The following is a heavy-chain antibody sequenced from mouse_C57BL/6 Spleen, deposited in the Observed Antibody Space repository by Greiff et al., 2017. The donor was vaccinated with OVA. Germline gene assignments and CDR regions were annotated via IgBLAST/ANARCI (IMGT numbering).Heavy chain of an antibody. V-gene: IGHV5-16*01. D-gene: IGHD1-1*01. CDR1: GFTFSDYY. CDR2: INYDGSST. J-gene: IGHJ2*01. Sequence: EVKLMESEGGLVQPGSSMKLSCTASGFTFSDYYMAWVRQVPEKGLEWVANINYDGSSTYYLDSLKSRFIISRDNAKNILYLQMSSLKSEDTATYYCARDTDYGSSYGGFDYWGQGTTLTVSS. CDR3: ARDTDYGSSYGGFDY.